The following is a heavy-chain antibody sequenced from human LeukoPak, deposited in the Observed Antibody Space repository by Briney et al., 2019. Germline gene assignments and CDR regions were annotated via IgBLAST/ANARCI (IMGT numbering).Heavy chain of an antibody. CDR3: ASGYYYDTSGSFVAFDI. CDR1: GGSISSYY. V-gene: IGHV4-34*01. D-gene: IGHD3-22*01. J-gene: IGHJ3*02. CDR2: INHSGST. Sequence: PSETLSLTCTVSGGSISSYYWSWIRQPPGKGLEWIGEINHSGSTNYNPSLKSRVTISADTSKNQFSLRLSSVTASDTAVYYCASGYYYDTSGSFVAFDIWGQGTMVIVSS.